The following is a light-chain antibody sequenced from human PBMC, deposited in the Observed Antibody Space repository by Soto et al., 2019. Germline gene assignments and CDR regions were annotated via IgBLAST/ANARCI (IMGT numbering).Light chain of an antibody. CDR2: AAS. CDR1: QDISDF. V-gene: IGKV1-17*03. CDR3: QQLHDYPIT. Sequence: DIQMTQSPSAMSASVGDRVTITCRASQDISDFLAWFQQKPGEVPKRLIYAASSLESGVPSRFSGSGSGTEFTLTISSLQPEDFATYYCQQLHDYPITFGQGTRLEIK. J-gene: IGKJ5*01.